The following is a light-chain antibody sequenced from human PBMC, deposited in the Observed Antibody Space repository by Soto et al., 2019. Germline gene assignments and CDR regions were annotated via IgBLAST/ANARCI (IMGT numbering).Light chain of an antibody. CDR1: QTVTSNY. CDR3: QQYLSLPVT. J-gene: IGKJ2*01. CDR2: GAS. V-gene: IGKV3-20*01. Sequence: EVVLTQSPGTLSLSPGERATLSCRASQTVTSNYLAWYQQKPGQAPRLLIYGASSRATDIPHRFSGSGSGTDFTLTIRRLEPEDFALYYCQQYLSLPVTFGQGTKLEIK.